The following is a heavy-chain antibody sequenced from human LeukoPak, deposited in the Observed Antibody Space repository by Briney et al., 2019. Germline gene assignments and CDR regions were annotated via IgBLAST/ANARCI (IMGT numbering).Heavy chain of an antibody. J-gene: IGHJ4*02. CDR2: ISSSGST. D-gene: IGHD1-7*01. CDR1: GGSISSYY. Sequence: SETLSLTCTVSGGSISSYYWSWIRQPAGKRLEWIGRISSSGSTNYNPSLKSRVTMSVDSSKNQFSLILISVAAADTAVYYCARDLDWNYADYWGQGTLVTVSS. CDR3: ARDLDWNYADY. V-gene: IGHV4-4*07.